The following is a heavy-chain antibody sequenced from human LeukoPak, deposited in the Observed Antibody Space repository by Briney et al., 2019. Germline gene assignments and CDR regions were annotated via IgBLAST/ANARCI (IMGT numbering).Heavy chain of an antibody. Sequence: GGSLRLSCEASGFTFSSVYMSWVRQAPGKGLEWVANIKEDGSDKNYVDSVKGRFTISRDNAKNTLYLQMNSLRAADTAVYYCTRWTDWYFDLWGRGTLVTVSS. J-gene: IGHJ2*01. CDR2: IKEDGSDK. V-gene: IGHV3-7*01. CDR1: GFTFSSVY. D-gene: IGHD3/OR15-3a*01. CDR3: TRWTDWYFDL.